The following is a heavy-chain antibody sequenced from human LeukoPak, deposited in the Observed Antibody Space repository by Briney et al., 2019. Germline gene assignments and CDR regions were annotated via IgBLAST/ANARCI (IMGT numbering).Heavy chain of an antibody. J-gene: IGHJ4*02. V-gene: IGHV1-69*13. CDR3: ARLALTARDGHNFDY. CDR1: GGTFSSYA. CDR2: IIPIFGTA. Sequence: SVKVSCKASGGTFSSYAISWVRQAPGQGLEWMGGIIPIFGTANYAQKFQGRVTITADESTSTAYMELSSLRSEDTAVYYCARLALTARDGHNFDYWGQGTLVTVSS. D-gene: IGHD5-24*01.